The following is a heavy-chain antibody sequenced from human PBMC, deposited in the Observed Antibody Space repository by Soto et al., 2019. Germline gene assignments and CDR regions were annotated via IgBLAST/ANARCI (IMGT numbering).Heavy chain of an antibody. Sequence: SVKGSCTAAGHTFTIENRQMLRQAPVQVHEWMGIINPSGGSTSYAQKFQGRVTMTRETSTSTVYMELSSLRSEDTAVYYCARVSMAFYDSSGHDAFDIWGQGTMVTVSS. CDR3: ARVSMAFYDSSGHDAFDI. D-gene: IGHD3-22*01. CDR2: INPSGGST. J-gene: IGHJ3*02. CDR1: GHTFTIEN. V-gene: IGHV1-46*01.